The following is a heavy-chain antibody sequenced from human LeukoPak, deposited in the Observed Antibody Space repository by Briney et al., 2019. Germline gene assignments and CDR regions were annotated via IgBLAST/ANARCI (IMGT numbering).Heavy chain of an antibody. CDR3: ARLRARSSGWYFTSMHDAFDI. D-gene: IGHD6-19*01. Sequence: SETLSLTCTVSGGSISSSSYYWGWIRQPPGKGLEWIGSIYYSGSTYYNPSLKSRVTISVDTSKNHFSLKLSSVTAADTAVYYCARLRARSSGWYFTSMHDAFDIWGQGTMVTVSS. V-gene: IGHV4-39*01. CDR1: GGSISSSSYY. CDR2: IYYSGST. J-gene: IGHJ3*02.